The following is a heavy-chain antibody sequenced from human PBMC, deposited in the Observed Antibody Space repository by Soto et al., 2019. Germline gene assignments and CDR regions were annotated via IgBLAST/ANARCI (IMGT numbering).Heavy chain of an antibody. J-gene: IGHJ4*02. Sequence: GGSLRLSCAASGFTFSSYGMHWDRQAPGKGLEWVAVISYDGSNKYYADSVKGRFTISRDNSKNTLYLQMNSLRAEDTAVYYCAKEYGSSWYFRHFDYWGQGTLVTVSS. V-gene: IGHV3-30*18. CDR2: ISYDGSNK. CDR1: GFTFSSYG. CDR3: AKEYGSSWYFRHFDY. D-gene: IGHD6-13*01.